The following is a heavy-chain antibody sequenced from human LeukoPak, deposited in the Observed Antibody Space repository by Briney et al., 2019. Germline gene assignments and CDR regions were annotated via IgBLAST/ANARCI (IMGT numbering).Heavy chain of an antibody. V-gene: IGHV4-61*01. CDR1: GGSVSSGRYY. D-gene: IGHD3-10*01. CDR3: ARDRPTSMVRGGYGMDV. Sequence: PSETLSLTCSVSGGSVSSGRYYWTWIRQPPGKGLEWIGYMYYSGSTNYNPSLKSRVSISVDTSKNQFSLTMTSVTAADTAVYYCARDRPTSMVRGGYGMDVWGQRTTVTVSS. J-gene: IGHJ6*02. CDR2: MYYSGST.